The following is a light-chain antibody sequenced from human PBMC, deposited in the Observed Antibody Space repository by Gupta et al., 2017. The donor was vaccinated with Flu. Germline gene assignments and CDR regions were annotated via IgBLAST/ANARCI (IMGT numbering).Light chain of an antibody. Sequence: SGHSNDVNAWHQHRRGKDPRYMMSVYSDGRRSKGDAVPDRFSGASSSPETYLIISSLRSEDEADYHCQTWGTAIWVFGGGTKLTVL. CDR2: VYSDGRR. J-gene: IGLJ3*02. CDR1: SGHSNDV. CDR3: QTWGTAIWV. V-gene: IGLV4-69*01.